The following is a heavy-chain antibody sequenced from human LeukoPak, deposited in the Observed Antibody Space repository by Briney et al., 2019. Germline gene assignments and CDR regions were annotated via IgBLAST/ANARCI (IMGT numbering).Heavy chain of an antibody. J-gene: IGHJ4*02. D-gene: IGHD1-1*01. CDR2: ISGSGGST. CDR1: GFTFSSYA. CDR3: ARRPGLERYYFDY. Sequence: GGSLRLSCAASGFTFSSYAMSWVRQAPGKGLQWVSTISGSGGSTYYADSVKGRFTISRDNSKNTLYLQMNSLRADGTAVYYCARRPGLERYYFDYWGQGTLVTVSS. V-gene: IGHV3-23*01.